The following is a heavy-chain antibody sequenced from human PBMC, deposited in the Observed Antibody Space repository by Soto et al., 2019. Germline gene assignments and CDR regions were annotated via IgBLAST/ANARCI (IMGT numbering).Heavy chain of an antibody. D-gene: IGHD3-22*01. J-gene: IGHJ4*02. CDR1: GFTFSSYG. CDR3: AKLWGTSTYDSSGYPIDY. CDR2: ISYDGSNK. Sequence: GGSLRLSCAASGFTFSSYGMHWVRQAPGKGLEWVAVISYDGSNKYYADSVKGRFTISRDNSKNTLYLQMNSLRAEDTAVYYCAKLWGTSTYDSSGYPIDYWGQGTLVTVSS. V-gene: IGHV3-30*18.